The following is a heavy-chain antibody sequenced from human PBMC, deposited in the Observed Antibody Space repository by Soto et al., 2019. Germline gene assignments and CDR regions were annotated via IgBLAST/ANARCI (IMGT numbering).Heavy chain of an antibody. V-gene: IGHV2-26*01. J-gene: IGHJ6*02. CDR3: ARITLRDFWSGTLYYYGMEV. CDR2: IFSNDEK. Sequence: SGPTLVNPTETLTLTCTVSGFSLSNARMGVSWIRQPPGKALEWLAHIFSNDEKSYSTSLKSRLTISKDTSKSQVVLTMTNMDPVDTATYYCARITLRDFWSGTLYYYGMEVWGQGTTVTVSS. D-gene: IGHD3-3*01. CDR1: GFSLSNARMG.